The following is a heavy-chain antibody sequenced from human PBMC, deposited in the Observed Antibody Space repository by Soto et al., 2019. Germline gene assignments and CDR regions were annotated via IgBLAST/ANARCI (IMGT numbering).Heavy chain of an antibody. D-gene: IGHD3-10*01. CDR3: ASMYGSGSSIDY. J-gene: IGHJ4*02. V-gene: IGHV1-69*02. CDR2: IIPILGIA. Sequence: SVKVSCKASGGTFSSYTISWVRQAPGQGLEWMGRIIPILGIANYAQKFQGRVTITADKSTSTAYMELSSLRSEDTAVYYCASMYGSGSSIDYWGQGTLVTVSS. CDR1: GGTFSSYT.